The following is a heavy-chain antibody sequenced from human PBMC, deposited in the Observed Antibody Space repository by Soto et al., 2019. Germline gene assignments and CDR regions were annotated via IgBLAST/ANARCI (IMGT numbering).Heavy chain of an antibody. CDR2: ISGSGGST. CDR3: AKAEGSAGPYYYYYYGMDV. V-gene: IGHV3-23*01. Sequence: PGGSLRLSCAASGFTFSSYAMSWVRQAPGKGLEWVSAISGSGGSTYYADSVKGRFTISRDDSKNTLYLQMNSLRAEDTAVYYCAKAEGSAGPYYYYYYGMDVWGQGTTVTVSS. CDR1: GFTFSSYA. J-gene: IGHJ6*02.